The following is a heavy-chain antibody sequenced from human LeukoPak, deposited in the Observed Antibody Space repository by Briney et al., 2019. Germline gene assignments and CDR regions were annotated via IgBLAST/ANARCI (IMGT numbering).Heavy chain of an antibody. CDR2: TYYRSKWYN. CDR1: GDNVSSNSAA. CDR3: ARDRGGSYRNYYYGMDV. Sequence: PSQTLSLTCAISGDNVSSNSAAWYWIRQSPSRSLEWLGRTYYRSKWYNVVAASVKSRITTNPDTSKNQFSLQLNSVTPEDTAVYYCARDRGGSYRNYYYGMDVWGQGTTVTVSS. V-gene: IGHV6-1*01. D-gene: IGHD1-26*01. J-gene: IGHJ6*02.